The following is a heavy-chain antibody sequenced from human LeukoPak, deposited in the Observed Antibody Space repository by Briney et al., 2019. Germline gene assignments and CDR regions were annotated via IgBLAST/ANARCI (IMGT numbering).Heavy chain of an antibody. CDR2: INHSGST. J-gene: IGHJ6*03. Sequence: SETLSLTCAVYGGSFSGYYWSWIRQPPGKGLEWIGEINHSGSTNYNPSLKSPVTISVDTSKIQFSLKLSSVTAADTAVYYCARGGYYYYYYMDVWGKGTTVTVSS. CDR1: GGSFSGYY. V-gene: IGHV4-34*01. CDR3: ARGGYYYYYYMDV.